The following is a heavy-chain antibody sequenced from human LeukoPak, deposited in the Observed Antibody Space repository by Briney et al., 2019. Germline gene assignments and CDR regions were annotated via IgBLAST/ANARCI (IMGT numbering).Heavy chain of an antibody. Sequence: GGSLRLSCAASAFTFNTYWMHWVRQAPGKGLVWVSRINTDGTNTGYADSVKGRFTISRDNAKNTLYLQMNSLRAEDTAVYYCARDPDCDSTSCYIGPYNWFDPWGQGTLVTVSS. CDR2: INTDGTNT. V-gene: IGHV3-74*01. D-gene: IGHD2-2*02. CDR1: AFTFNTYW. CDR3: ARDPDCDSTSCYIGPYNWFDP. J-gene: IGHJ5*02.